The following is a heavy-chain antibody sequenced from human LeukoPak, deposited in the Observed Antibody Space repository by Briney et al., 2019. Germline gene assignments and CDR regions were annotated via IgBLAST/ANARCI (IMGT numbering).Heavy chain of an antibody. CDR2: IWYERSNK. V-gene: IGHV3-33*01. CDR3: AREPTAAHPQDFGY. D-gene: IGHD1-14*01. J-gene: IGHJ4*02. CDR1: VFTLSSYG. Sequence: GGALRLSCAASVFTLSSYGMHWVRQAPGKGLEWVAVIWYERSNKHYADSVKGRFTISRDNSKSTLYLQSNSLRDEDTAVYYCAREPTAAHPQDFGYWGQGNLVTVSS.